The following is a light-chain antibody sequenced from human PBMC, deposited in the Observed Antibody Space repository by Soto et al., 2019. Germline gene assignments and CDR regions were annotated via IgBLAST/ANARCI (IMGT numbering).Light chain of an antibody. CDR1: QSVSSSY. V-gene: IGKV3-20*01. CDR2: GAS. CDR3: QQYGSSPVT. Sequence: EIVLTQSPGTLSLSPGERATLSCRASQSVSSSYLAWYQQKPGQAPRLLIYGASSRATGIPDRFSGSGSGTDFTLTISRLEPEDFAVYYCQQYGSSPVTFGQGTKLELK. J-gene: IGKJ2*01.